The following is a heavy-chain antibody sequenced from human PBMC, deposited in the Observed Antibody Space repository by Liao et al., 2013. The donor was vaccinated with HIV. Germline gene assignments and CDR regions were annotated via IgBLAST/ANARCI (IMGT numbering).Heavy chain of an antibody. CDR3: XGGNYDSSGDFGTTEY. V-gene: IGHV4-59*11. D-gene: IGHD3-22*01. CDR2: LYYSGST. CDR1: GGSISSHY. Sequence: QVQLQESGPGLVKPSETLSLTCTVSGGSISSHYWSWIRQSPGKGLEWIGYLYYSGSTNYNPSLKSRVTMSVDTSKNQFSLRLSSVTAADTAVYYCXGGNYDSSGDFGTTEYWGQGTLVTRLL. J-gene: IGHJ4*02.